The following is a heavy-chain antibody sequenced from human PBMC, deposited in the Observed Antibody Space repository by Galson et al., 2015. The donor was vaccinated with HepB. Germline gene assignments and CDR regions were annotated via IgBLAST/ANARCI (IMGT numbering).Heavy chain of an antibody. CDR2: ITAYNGNT. CDR1: GYTFTSYG. CDR3: ARAPLRDY. J-gene: IGHJ4*02. Sequence: SVKVSCKASGYTFTSYGITWVRQAPGQGLEWMGWITAYNGNTNYAGKLQGRVTMTTDTSTSTAYMELRSLRSDDTAVYYCARAPLRDYWGQGTLVTVSS. V-gene: IGHV1-18*04.